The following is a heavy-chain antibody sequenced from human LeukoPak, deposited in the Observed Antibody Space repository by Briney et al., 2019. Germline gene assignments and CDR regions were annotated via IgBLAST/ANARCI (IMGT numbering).Heavy chain of an antibody. CDR2: ISGSGGST. CDR3: AKDGYTEWLGLYYFDY. CDR1: GFTFSSYA. V-gene: IGHV3-23*01. J-gene: IGHJ4*02. D-gene: IGHD6-19*01. Sequence: GGSLRLSCAASGFTFSSYAMSWVRQAPGKGLEWVSAISGSGGSTYYADSVKGRFTISRDNSKNTLYLQMNSLRAEDTAVYYCAKDGYTEWLGLYYFDYWGQGTLVTVSS.